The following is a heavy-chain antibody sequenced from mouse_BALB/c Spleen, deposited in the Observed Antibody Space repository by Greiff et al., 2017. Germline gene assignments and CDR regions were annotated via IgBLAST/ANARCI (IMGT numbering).Heavy chain of an antibody. CDR3: ARDDGYYRFAY. Sequence: EVHLVGSGPGLVKPSQSLSLTCPVTGYSITRDYAWDWIRQFPGNKLEWMGYISYSGSTSYNPSLKSRISITRDTSKNQFFLQLNSVTTEDTATYYCARDDGYYRFAYWGQGTLVTVSA. J-gene: IGHJ3*01. CDR1: GYSITRDYA. CDR2: ISYSGST. D-gene: IGHD2-3*01. V-gene: IGHV3-2*02.